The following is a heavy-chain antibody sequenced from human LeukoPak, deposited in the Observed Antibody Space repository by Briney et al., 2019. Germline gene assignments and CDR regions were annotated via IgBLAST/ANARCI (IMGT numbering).Heavy chain of an antibody. Sequence: GGSLRLSCAASGFTVSSNYMSWVRQAPGKGLEWVSVIYSGGSTYYADSVKGRFTISRDNSKNTLYLQMNSLRAEDTAVYYCASLYDSSGYIPFDYWGQGTLVTVSS. CDR3: ASLYDSSGYIPFDY. CDR2: IYSGGST. D-gene: IGHD3-22*01. V-gene: IGHV3-66*01. J-gene: IGHJ4*02. CDR1: GFTVSSNY.